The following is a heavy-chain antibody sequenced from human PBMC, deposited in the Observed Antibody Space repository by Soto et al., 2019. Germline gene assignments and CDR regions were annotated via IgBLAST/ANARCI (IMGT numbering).Heavy chain of an antibody. CDR1: GFTFSSYA. Sequence: PGGSLRLSCAASGFTFSSYAMSWVRQAPGKGLEWVSAISGSGGSTYYADSVKGRFTISRDNSKNALYLQMNSLRAEDTAVYYCASPYYYDSSGYYVLGAFDIWGQGTIVT. D-gene: IGHD3-22*01. CDR3: ASPYYYDSSGYYVLGAFDI. V-gene: IGHV3-23*01. J-gene: IGHJ3*02. CDR2: ISGSGGST.